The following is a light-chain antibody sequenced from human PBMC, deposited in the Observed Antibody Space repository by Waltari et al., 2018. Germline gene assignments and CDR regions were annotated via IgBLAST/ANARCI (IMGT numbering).Light chain of an antibody. CDR1: SSNIGSNT. V-gene: IGLV1-44*01. J-gene: IGLJ3*02. Sequence: QAVLTQPPSASGTPGQRVTISCSGSSSNIGSNTVNWYQQRPGTAPKLLIYSNNQRPSGVPDRFSGSKSGTSASLAIIGLQSEDEADYYCAAWDDSLNGWVFGGGTKLTVL. CDR2: SNN. CDR3: AAWDDSLNGWV.